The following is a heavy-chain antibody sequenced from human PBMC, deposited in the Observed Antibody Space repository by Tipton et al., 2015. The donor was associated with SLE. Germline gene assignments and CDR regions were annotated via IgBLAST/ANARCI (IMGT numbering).Heavy chain of an antibody. V-gene: IGHV4-34*01. D-gene: IGHD2-21*02. CDR2: INHSGST. J-gene: IGHJ2*01. CDR3: ARVGGDSWYFDL. Sequence: TLSLTCAVYGGSFSGYYWSWIRQPPGKGLEWIGEINHSGSTNYNPSLKSRVTISVDTSKNQFSLKLSSVTAADTAVYYCARVGGDSWYFDLWGRGTLVTVSS. CDR1: GGSFSGYY.